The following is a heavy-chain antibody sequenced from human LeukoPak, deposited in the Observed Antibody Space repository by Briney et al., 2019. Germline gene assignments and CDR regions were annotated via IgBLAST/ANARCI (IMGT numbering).Heavy chain of an antibody. D-gene: IGHD3-10*01. CDR2: IKSKTDGGTT. V-gene: IGHV3-15*01. CDR1: GFTFSSHA. J-gene: IGHJ4*02. Sequence: GGSLRLSCAVSGFTFSSHAMSWVRQAPGKGLEWVGHIKSKTDGGTTDYAAPVKGRFTISRDDSKNTLFLQMNSLKTEDTAVYYCTLPWGSGSYYDYWGQGTLVTVSS. CDR3: TLPWGSGSYYDY.